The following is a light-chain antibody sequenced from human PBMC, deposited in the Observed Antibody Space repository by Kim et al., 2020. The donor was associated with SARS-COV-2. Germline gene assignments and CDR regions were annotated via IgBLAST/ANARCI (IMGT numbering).Light chain of an antibody. CDR1: KLGEKY. V-gene: IGLV3-1*01. Sequence: PGKKASSTCSGDKLGEKYACWYQQKPGQSPVLVIYQDSKRPSGIPERFSGSNSGNTATLTISGTQAMDEADYYCQAWDSSTAYYVFGTGTKVTVL. CDR3: QAWDSSTAYYV. CDR2: QDS. J-gene: IGLJ1*01.